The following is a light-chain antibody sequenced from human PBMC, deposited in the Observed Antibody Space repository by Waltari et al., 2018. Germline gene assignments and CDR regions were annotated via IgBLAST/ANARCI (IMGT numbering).Light chain of an antibody. CDR1: QSLLHSNGYNY. V-gene: IGKV2-28*01. Sequence: DIVMTQCPLSLPVTLGEPASISCRSSQSLLHSNGYNYLDWYLQKPGQSPQLLIYLGSNRASGVPDRFSGSGSGTDFTLKISRVEAEDVGVYYCMQALQTPYTFGQGTKLEIK. CDR3: MQALQTPYT. J-gene: IGKJ2*01. CDR2: LGS.